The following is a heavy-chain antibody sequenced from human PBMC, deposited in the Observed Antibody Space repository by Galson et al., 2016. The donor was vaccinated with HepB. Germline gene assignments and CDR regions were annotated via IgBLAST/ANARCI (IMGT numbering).Heavy chain of an antibody. J-gene: IGHJ4*02. CDR2: ISYDGSNE. CDR3: VRVKTTMTTRRFDY. V-gene: IGHV3-30*03. Sequence: SLRLSCAASGFTFSDDWMFWVRQAPGKGLEWVGKISYDGSNEEYADTVKGRFTISRDNSKNTLFLQMNSLRAEDPAVYYCVRVKTTMTTRRFDYWGQGTLVTVSS. CDR1: GFTFSDDW. D-gene: IGHD4-17*01.